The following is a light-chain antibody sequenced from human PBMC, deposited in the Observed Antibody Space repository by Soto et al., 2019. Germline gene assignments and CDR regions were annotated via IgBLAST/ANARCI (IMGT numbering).Light chain of an antibody. CDR1: SSDVGRRYNY. CDR3: SLKTSGNTVV. CDR2: EVS. J-gene: IGLJ3*02. V-gene: IGLV2-14*03. Sequence: QSALTQPASVSGSPGQSITISCTGTSSDVGRRYNYVSWYQQHPGKAPKLMIYEVSNRPSGVPNRFSGSKSANTASLTISGLHAEDEADYYCSLKTSGNTVVFGGGTKLTVL.